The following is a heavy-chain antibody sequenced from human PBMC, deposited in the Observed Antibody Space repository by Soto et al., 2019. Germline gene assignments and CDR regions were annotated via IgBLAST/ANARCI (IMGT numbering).Heavy chain of an antibody. CDR1: GGSISSYY. V-gene: IGHV4-59*01. CDR3: ARPHGGSSGWDNWFDP. J-gene: IGHJ5*02. Sequence: LSLTCTVSGGSISSYYWSWIRQPPGKGLEWIGYIYYSGSTNYNPSLKSRVTISVDTSKNQFSLKLSSVTAADTAVYYCARPHGGSSGWDNWFDPWGQGTLVTRLL. CDR2: IYYSGST. D-gene: IGHD6-25*01.